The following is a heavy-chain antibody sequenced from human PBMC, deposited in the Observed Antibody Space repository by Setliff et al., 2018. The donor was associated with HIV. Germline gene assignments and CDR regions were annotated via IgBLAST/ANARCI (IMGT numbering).Heavy chain of an antibody. CDR3: ARDRRDYYDSSGYYLGAATGGDI. D-gene: IGHD3-22*01. CDR1: GGSISSHY. CDR2: IYYSGIP. Sequence: LSLPFPVSGGSISSHYWSWIRPPPGKGLEWIGSIYYSGIPPYNPSLKSRGNISVDTSKNQFYLKLSAGTEEDTAVYYCARDRRDYYDSSGYYLGAATGGDIWGQGTMVT. J-gene: IGHJ3*02. V-gene: IGHV4-59*11.